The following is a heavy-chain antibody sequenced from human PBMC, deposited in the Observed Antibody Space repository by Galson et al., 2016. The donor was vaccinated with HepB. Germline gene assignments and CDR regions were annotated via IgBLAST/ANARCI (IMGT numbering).Heavy chain of an antibody. Sequence: SLRLSCAASGFTFSSYGMNWVRQAPGKGLDWVSYISDSSSTIYYADSVTGRFTISRDNAKNSLYLQRNSLRDEDTAVYYCARSGAFCGGDCYPPDVFDIWGRGTMVTVSS. J-gene: IGHJ3*02. CDR3: ARSGAFCGGDCYPPDVFDI. CDR1: GFTFSSYG. V-gene: IGHV3-48*02. D-gene: IGHD2-21*02. CDR2: ISDSSSTI.